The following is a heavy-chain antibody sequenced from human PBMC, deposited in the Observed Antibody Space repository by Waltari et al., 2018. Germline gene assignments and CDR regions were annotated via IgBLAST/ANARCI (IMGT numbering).Heavy chain of an antibody. CDR3: ATYRYAIVYYYGMDV. CDR1: GFTFSSYA. D-gene: IGHD2-8*01. CDR2: ISGSGGST. J-gene: IGHJ6*02. Sequence: EVQLLESGGGLVQPGGSLRLSCAASGFTFSSYAMSWVRQAPGKGLEWVPAISGSGGSTYYADSVKGRFTISRDNSKNTLYLQMNSLRAEDTAVYYCATYRYAIVYYYGMDVWGQGTTVTVSS. V-gene: IGHV3-23*01.